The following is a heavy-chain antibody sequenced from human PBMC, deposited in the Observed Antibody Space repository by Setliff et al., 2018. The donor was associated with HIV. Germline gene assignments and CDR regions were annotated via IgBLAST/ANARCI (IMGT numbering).Heavy chain of an antibody. Sequence: GGSLRLSCAASGSTFSSYAVGWVRQAPGKGLEWVSVTSGSGDNTYYADSVKGRFTISADTSKNTLYLQMTRLSAEDTAVYYCARDLDPYFAMAVWGQGTTVTVSS. CDR1: GSTFSSYA. CDR2: TSGSGDNT. J-gene: IGHJ6*02. V-gene: IGHV3-23*01. CDR3: ARDLDPYFAMAV.